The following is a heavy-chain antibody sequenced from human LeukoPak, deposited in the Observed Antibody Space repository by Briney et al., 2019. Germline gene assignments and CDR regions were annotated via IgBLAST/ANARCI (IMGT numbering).Heavy chain of an antibody. CDR1: GGSISSYY. V-gene: IGHV4-59*01. CDR3: ARVFSDGYNWAYFDY. CDR2: IYYSGST. J-gene: IGHJ4*02. D-gene: IGHD5-24*01. Sequence: SETLSLTCTVSGGSISSYYWSWIRQPPGKGLEWIGYIYYSGSTNYKPSLKSRVTISVDTSKNQFSLKLSSVTAADTAVYYCARVFSDGYNWAYFDYWGQGTLVTVSS.